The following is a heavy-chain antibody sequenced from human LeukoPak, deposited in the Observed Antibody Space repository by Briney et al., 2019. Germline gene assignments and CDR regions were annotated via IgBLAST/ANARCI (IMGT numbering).Heavy chain of an antibody. V-gene: IGHV3-30-3*01. CDR1: GFTFSSYA. J-gene: IGHJ4*02. CDR3: ARSNYDYKKLFDY. CDR2: ISYDGSNK. D-gene: IGHD3-3*01. Sequence: GGSLRLSCAASGFTFSSYAMHWVRQAPGKGLEWVAVISYDGSNKYYADSVKGRFTISRDNSKNTLYLQMNSLRAEDTAVYYCARSNYDYKKLFDYWGQGTLVTVSS.